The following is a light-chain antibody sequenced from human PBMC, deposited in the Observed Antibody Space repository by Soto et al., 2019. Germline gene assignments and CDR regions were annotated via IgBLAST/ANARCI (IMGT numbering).Light chain of an antibody. Sequence: DIQMTQSPSSLSASVGDRVTITCRASQGIGNDLGWYQQKPGKAPKRLIYSSFILQSGVPSRFSGSGSGTDFTLTISSLQPEDFATYYCLQHKSYPLTFGQGTRLEIK. CDR1: QGIGND. J-gene: IGKJ5*01. CDR3: LQHKSYPLT. CDR2: SSF. V-gene: IGKV1-17*01.